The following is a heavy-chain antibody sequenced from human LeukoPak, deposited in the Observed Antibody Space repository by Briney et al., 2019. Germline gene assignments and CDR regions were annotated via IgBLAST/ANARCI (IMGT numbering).Heavy chain of an antibody. V-gene: IGHV1-69*05. CDR2: IIPIFGTA. CDR3: AREGVATLDY. CDR1: GGTFSSYA. D-gene: IGHD5-12*01. Sequence: ASVKVSCKASGGTFSSYAISRLRQAPGQGREWMGGIIPIFGTANYAQKFQGRVTITTDESTSTAYMELSSLRSEDTAVYYCAREGVATLDYWGQGTLVTVSS. J-gene: IGHJ4*02.